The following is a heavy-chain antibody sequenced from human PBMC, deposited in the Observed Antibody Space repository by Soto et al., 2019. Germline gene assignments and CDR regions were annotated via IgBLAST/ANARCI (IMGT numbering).Heavy chain of an antibody. J-gene: IGHJ4*02. CDR3: SPSLDY. Sequence: LRLSCAASGFTFSSYWMGWVRQAPGKGLEWVANINQDGSEKHYVASVKGRFTISRDNAKNSLYLQMSSLTAEDSALYYCSPSLDYWGQGTLVTVSS. CDR1: GFTFSSYW. V-gene: IGHV3-7*01. CDR2: INQDGSEK.